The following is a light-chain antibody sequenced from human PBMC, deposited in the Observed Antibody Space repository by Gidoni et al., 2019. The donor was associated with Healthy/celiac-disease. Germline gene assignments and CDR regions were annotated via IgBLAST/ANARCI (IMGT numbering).Light chain of an antibody. Sequence: DIATTQFLLSLPVTPREPASISCRSSQSLLHSNGYNYLDWYLQKPGQSPQLLIYFGSNRASGVPDRFSGSGSGADFTLKISRVEAEYVGVYYYMQALQTPGSTFGQGTRLEIK. CDR2: FGS. CDR1: QSLLHSNGYNY. CDR3: MQALQTPGST. J-gene: IGKJ5*01. V-gene: IGKV2-28*01.